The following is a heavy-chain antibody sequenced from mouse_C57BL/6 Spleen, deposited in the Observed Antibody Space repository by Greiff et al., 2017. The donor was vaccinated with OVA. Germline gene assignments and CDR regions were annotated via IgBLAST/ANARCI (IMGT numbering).Heavy chain of an antibody. D-gene: IGHD1-1*01. J-gene: IGHJ1*03. CDR1: GYTFTDYE. Sequence: VKLQESGAELVRPGASVTLSCKASGYTFTDYEMHWVKQTPVHGLEWIGAIDPETGGTAYNQKFKGKAILTADKSSSTAYMELRSLTSEDSAVYYCTRPQFITTVVATPYFDVWGTGTTVTVSS. CDR2: IDPETGGT. V-gene: IGHV1-15*01. CDR3: TRPQFITTVVATPYFDV.